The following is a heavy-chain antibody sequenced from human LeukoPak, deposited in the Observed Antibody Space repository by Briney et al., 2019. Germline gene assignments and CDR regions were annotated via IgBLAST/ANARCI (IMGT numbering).Heavy chain of an antibody. CDR2: ISYDGRNK. J-gene: IGHJ4*02. CDR3: AKDVAVAGYFDY. V-gene: IGHV3-30*18. CDR1: GFTFNNYG. Sequence: PGGSLRLSCAASGFTFNNYGMHWVRQAPGKGLEWVAVISYDGRNKHYPDSVKGRFTISRDNSKNTLYLQMNSLRAEDTAVYYCAKDVAVAGYFDYWGQGTLVTVSS. D-gene: IGHD6-19*01.